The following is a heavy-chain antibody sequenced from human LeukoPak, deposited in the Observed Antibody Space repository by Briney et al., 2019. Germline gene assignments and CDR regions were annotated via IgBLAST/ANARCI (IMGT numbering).Heavy chain of an antibody. CDR3: ANPPRDNYDFWSGYHYDY. Sequence: PGGSLRLSCAASGFTFSSYGMHWVRQAPGKGLEWVAFIRYDGSNKYYADSVKGRFTIPRDNSKNTLYLQMNSLRAEDTAVYYCANPPRDNYDFWSGYHYDYWGQGTLVTVSS. D-gene: IGHD3-3*01. CDR1: GFTFSSYG. CDR2: IRYDGSNK. V-gene: IGHV3-30*02. J-gene: IGHJ4*02.